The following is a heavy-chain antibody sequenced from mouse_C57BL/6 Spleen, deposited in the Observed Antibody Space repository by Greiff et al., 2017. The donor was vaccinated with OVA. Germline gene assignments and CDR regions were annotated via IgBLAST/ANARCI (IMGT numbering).Heavy chain of an antibody. Sequence: QVQLQQSGPELVKPGASVKISCKASGYAFSSSWMNWVKQRPGKGLEWIGRIYPGDGDTNYNGKFKGKATLTADKSSSTAYMQLSSLTSEDSAVYFCARETTMASYCDYWGQGTTLTVSS. CDR2: IYPGDGDT. D-gene: IGHD2-1*01. CDR3: ARETTMASYCDY. J-gene: IGHJ2*01. V-gene: IGHV1-82*01. CDR1: GYAFSSSW.